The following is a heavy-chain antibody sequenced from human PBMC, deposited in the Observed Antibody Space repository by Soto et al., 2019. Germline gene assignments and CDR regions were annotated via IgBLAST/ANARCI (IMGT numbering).Heavy chain of an antibody. V-gene: IGHV3-33*01. Sequence: QVQLVESGGGVVQPGRSLRLSCAASGFTFSSYGMHWVRQAPGKGLEWVAVIWYDGSNKYYADSVKGRFTISRDNSKNTLYLQMNSLRAEDTAVYYCARDFLDYGDFYYYYGTDVWGQGTTVTVSS. CDR3: ARDFLDYGDFYYYYGTDV. D-gene: IGHD4-17*01. CDR2: IWYDGSNK. CDR1: GFTFSSYG. J-gene: IGHJ6*02.